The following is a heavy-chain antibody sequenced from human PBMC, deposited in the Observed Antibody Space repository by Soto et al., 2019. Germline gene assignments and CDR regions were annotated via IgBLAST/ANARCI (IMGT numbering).Heavy chain of an antibody. D-gene: IGHD3-3*01. Sequence: QVQLVQSGAEVKKPGASVKVSCKASGYTFTSYAMHWVRQAPGQRLEWMGWINAGNGNTKYSQKFQGRVTITRDTSASTAYMELSSLRSEDTAVYYCARELPHDYDFWSGYSNWFDPWGQGTLVTVSS. CDR2: INAGNGNT. V-gene: IGHV1-3*01. CDR3: ARELPHDYDFWSGYSNWFDP. J-gene: IGHJ5*02. CDR1: GYTFTSYA.